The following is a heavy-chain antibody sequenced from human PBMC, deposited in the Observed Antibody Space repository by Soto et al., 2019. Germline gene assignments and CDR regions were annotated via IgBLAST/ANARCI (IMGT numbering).Heavy chain of an antibody. CDR1: GYNFINYG. D-gene: IGHD3-10*01. CDR3: VRDLDGSGSYYTDY. CDR2: ISVHNGNT. J-gene: IGHJ4*02. V-gene: IGHV1-18*01. Sequence: ASVKVSCKASGYNFINYGITWVRQAPGQGLEWMGRISVHNGNTNYAQKLQGRGTMTTDTSTSTAYMELRSLRSDDTAVYYCVRDLDGSGSYYTDYWGPGTLVTVSS.